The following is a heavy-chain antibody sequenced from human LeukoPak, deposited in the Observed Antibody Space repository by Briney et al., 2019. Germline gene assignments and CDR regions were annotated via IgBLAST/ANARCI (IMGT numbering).Heavy chain of an antibody. D-gene: IGHD5-18*01. CDR1: GFTFSSYA. V-gene: IGHV3-23*01. CDR2: IRGSGGST. J-gene: IGHJ6*02. Sequence: PGGSLRLSCAASGFTFSSYAVSWVGQAPGKGLHWVSAIRGSGGSTYYADSVKGRFTISRDNSKNTLYLQMNSLRAEDTAVYYCAKVTAMDLYYYYYGMDVWGQGTTVTVSS. CDR3: AKVTAMDLYYYYYGMDV.